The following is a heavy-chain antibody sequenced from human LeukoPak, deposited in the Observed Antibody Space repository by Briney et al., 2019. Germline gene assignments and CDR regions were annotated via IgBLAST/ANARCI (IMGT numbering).Heavy chain of an antibody. CDR2: MSYDGFNK. Sequence: GRPLRLSCAASGFSFSSYAMHWVRQSLGKGLEWVADMSYDGFNKHYADSVKGRFTISRDNSKNTLYLQMNSLRAEDTAVYYCAKTKGYSYGYYFDYWGQGTLVTVSS. V-gene: IGHV3-30*18. D-gene: IGHD5-18*01. J-gene: IGHJ4*02. CDR3: AKTKGYSYGYYFDY. CDR1: GFSFSSYA.